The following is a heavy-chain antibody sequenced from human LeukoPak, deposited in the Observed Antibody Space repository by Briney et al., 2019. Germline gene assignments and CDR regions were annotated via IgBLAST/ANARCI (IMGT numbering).Heavy chain of an antibody. J-gene: IGHJ4*02. CDR2: IYYSGST. CDR1: GGSIGSYY. Sequence: PSETLSLTCTVSGGSIGSYYWSWIRQPPGKGLEWIGYIYYSGSTNYNPSLKSRVTISVDTSKNQFSLKLSSVTAADTAVYYCARSNGYSSGWYVEYYFDYWGQGTLVTVSS. CDR3: ARSNGYSSGWYVEYYFDY. V-gene: IGHV4-59*08. D-gene: IGHD6-19*01.